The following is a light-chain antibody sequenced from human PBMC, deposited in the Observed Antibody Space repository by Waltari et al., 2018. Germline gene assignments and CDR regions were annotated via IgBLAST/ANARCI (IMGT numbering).Light chain of an antibody. V-gene: IGLV1-44*01. CDR2: SHN. J-gene: IGLJ3*02. Sequence: QSVLTQPPSASGAPGQRVTISCSGGSSNIGSNTVHWYQQLPGTAPKLLVHSHNQRPAGGPDRCSGSQSGTSASLAISGLQSEEETDYYCAAWDDSLNGPVFGGGTKLTVL. CDR3: AAWDDSLNGPV. CDR1: SSNIGSNT.